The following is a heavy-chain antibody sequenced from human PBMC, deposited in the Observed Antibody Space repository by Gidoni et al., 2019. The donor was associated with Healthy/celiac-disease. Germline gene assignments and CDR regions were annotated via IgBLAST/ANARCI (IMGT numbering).Heavy chain of an antibody. CDR2: INHSGST. CDR1: GGSFSGYY. Sequence: QVQLQQWGAGLLKPSETLSLTCAVYGGSFSGYYWSWIRQPPGKGLEWIGEINHSGSTNYNPSLKSRVTISVDTSKNQFSLKLSSVTAADTAVYYCARFGIAFRMGDYWGQGTLVTVSS. J-gene: IGHJ4*02. D-gene: IGHD3-10*01. V-gene: IGHV4-34*01. CDR3: ARFGIAFRMGDY.